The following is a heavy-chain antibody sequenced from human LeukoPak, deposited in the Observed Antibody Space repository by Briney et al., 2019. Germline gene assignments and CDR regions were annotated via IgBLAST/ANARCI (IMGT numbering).Heavy chain of an antibody. J-gene: IGHJ4*02. CDR1: GGTFSSYA. CDR3: ARGGNSGSYYCDY. Sequence: GASVKVSCKASGGTFSSYAISWVRQAPGQGLEWMGGIIPIFGTANYAQKFQGRVTITTDESTSTAYMELSSLRSEDTAVHYCARGGNSGSYYCDYWGQGTLVTVSS. D-gene: IGHD1-26*01. V-gene: IGHV1-69*05. CDR2: IIPIFGTA.